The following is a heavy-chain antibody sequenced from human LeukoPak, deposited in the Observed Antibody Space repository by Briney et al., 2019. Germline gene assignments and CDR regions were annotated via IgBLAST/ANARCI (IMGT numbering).Heavy chain of an antibody. CDR2: ISSSSSYI. D-gene: IGHD3-10*01. CDR3: ARGRKLLVSYYNPFRGYYYMDV. V-gene: IGHV3-21*01. CDR1: GFTFSSYS. J-gene: IGHJ6*03. Sequence: GSLRLSCAASGFTFSSYSMNWVRQAPGKGLEWVSSISSSSSYIYYTDSVKGRFTISRDNAKKSLYLQMNSLRAEDTAVYYCARGRKLLVSYYNPFRGYYYMDVWGKGTTVTVSS.